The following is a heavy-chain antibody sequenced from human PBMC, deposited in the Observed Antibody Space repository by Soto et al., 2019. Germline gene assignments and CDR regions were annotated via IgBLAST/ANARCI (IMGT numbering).Heavy chain of an antibody. CDR2: INHSGST. D-gene: IGHD3-22*01. Sequence: SETLSLTCAVYGGSFSGYYWSWIRQPPGKGLEWIGEINHSGSTNYNPSLKSRVTISVDTSKNQFSLKLSYVTAADTAVYYCARSMHYSDGSNYSPFDYWGQGTLVT. CDR1: GGSFSGYY. CDR3: ARSMHYSDGSNYSPFDY. V-gene: IGHV4-34*01. J-gene: IGHJ4*02.